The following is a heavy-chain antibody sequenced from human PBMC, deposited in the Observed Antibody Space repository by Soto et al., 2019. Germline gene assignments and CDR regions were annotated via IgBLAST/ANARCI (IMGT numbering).Heavy chain of an antibody. D-gene: IGHD3-3*01. J-gene: IGHJ3*02. V-gene: IGHV3-23*01. CDR1: GFTFSSYA. Sequence: EVQLLESGGGLVQPGGSLRLSCAASGFTFSSYAMSWVRQAPGKGLEWVSAISGSGGSTYYADSVKGRFTISRDNSKNTLYLQMNSLRAEDTAVYYCAKPYDDFWSGYSGVLALDIWGQGTMVTVSS. CDR3: AKPYDDFWSGYSGVLALDI. CDR2: ISGSGGST.